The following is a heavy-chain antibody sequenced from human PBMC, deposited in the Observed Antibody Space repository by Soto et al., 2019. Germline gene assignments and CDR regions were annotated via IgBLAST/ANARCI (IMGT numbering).Heavy chain of an antibody. CDR3: ARGGQHRYYYYYGMDV. D-gene: IGHD2-21*01. CDR1: GFTFSSYA. CDR2: ISYDGSNK. V-gene: IGHV3-30-3*01. J-gene: IGHJ6*02. Sequence: GGSLRLSCAASGFTFSSYAMHWVRQAPGKGLEWVAVISYDGSNKYYADSVKGRFTISRDNSKNTLYLQMNSLRAEDTAVYYCARGGQHRYYYYYGMDVWGQGTTVTVSS.